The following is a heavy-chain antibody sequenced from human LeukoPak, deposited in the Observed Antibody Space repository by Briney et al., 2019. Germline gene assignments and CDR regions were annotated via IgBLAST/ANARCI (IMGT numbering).Heavy chain of an antibody. V-gene: IGHV3-23*01. Sequence: GGSLRLSCEVSGFTSGTYGLTYGLTWVRQAPGKGLEWVSSVSGSGDSTYIADSVKGRFTISRDNSKNTLYLQMNSLRAEDTAVYYCARRAYSNAFDIWGQGTMVTVSS. CDR1: GFTSGTYG. CDR3: ARRAYSNAFDI. J-gene: IGHJ3*02. D-gene: IGHD1-26*01. CDR2: VSGSGDST.